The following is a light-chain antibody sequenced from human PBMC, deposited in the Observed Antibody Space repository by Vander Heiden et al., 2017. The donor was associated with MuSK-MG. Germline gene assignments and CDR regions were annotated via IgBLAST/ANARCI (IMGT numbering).Light chain of an antibody. CDR3: QQYDNIPLT. CDR1: QDVANY. J-gene: IGKJ4*01. CDR2: DGF. V-gene: IGKV1-33*01. Sequence: DLQMTQSPSFLSASIGDRVTITCQASQDVANYLSWYQQKPGKAPKLLIDDGFILEAGVPSRFSGVGSGTDFSFTINTLQPEDIATYYCQQYDNIPLTFGGGTKVEIK.